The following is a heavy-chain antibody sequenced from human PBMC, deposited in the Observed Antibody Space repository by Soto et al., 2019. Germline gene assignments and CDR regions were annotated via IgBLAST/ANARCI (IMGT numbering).Heavy chain of an antibody. J-gene: IGHJ4*02. CDR3: ARGPYHVWGSYRYRSTYYFDY. V-gene: IGHV4-34*01. Sequence: SETLSLTCAVYGKSFSGYYWSWIRQPPGKGLEWIGEINHSGSTNYNPSLKSRVTISVDTSKNQFSLKLSSVTAADTAVYYCARGPYHVWGSYRYRSTYYFDYWGQGTLVTVSS. D-gene: IGHD3-16*02. CDR2: INHSGST. CDR1: GKSFSGYY.